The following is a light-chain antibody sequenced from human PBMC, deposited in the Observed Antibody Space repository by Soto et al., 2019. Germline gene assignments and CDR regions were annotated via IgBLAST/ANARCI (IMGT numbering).Light chain of an antibody. Sequence: DIQITQSPSTLSGSVGDRVTITCRASQTISSWLAWYQQKPGKAPKLLIYKASTLKSGVPSRFSGSGSGTEFTLTISRLQPEDFATYYCQHYNSYSEAFGQGTKVDIK. J-gene: IGKJ1*01. CDR3: QHYNSYSEA. CDR1: QTISSW. V-gene: IGKV1-5*03. CDR2: KAS.